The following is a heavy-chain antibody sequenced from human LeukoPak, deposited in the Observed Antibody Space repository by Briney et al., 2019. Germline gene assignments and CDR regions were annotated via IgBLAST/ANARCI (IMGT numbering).Heavy chain of an antibody. CDR3: AREPRSYSLYYFDY. J-gene: IGHJ4*02. V-gene: IGHV4-4*07. Sequence: PSETLSLTCTVSGGSISSYYWSWIRQPAGKGLEWIGRIYTSGSTNYNPSLKSRVTMSVDTSKNQFSLKLSSVTAADTAVYYCAREPRSYSLYYFDYWGQGTLVTVSS. D-gene: IGHD1-26*01. CDR2: IYTSGST. CDR1: GGSISSYY.